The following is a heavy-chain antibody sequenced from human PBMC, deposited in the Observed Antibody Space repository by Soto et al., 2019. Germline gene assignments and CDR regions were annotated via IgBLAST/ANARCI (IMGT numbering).Heavy chain of an antibody. CDR2: SIPISGTA. CDR1: GGTFSSYA. CDR3: ARLQGSSTSLETYYYYYYGMDV. J-gene: IGHJ6*02. Sequence: QVQLVQSGAEVKKPGSSVKVSCKASGGTFSSYAISWVRQAPGQGLEWMGGSIPISGTANYAQKFQGRVTITADESTSTVSMELSSPRSEDTAVYYCARLQGSSTSLETYYYYYYGMDVWGQGTTVTVSS. D-gene: IGHD2-2*01. V-gene: IGHV1-69*01.